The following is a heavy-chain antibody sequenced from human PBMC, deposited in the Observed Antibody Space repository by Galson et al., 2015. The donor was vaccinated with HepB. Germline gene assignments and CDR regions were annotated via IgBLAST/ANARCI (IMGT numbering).Heavy chain of an antibody. D-gene: IGHD3-10*01. Sequence: LSLTCAVYGGSFSGYYWSWIRQPPGKGLEWIGEINHSGSTNYNPSLKSRVTISVDTSKNQFSLKLSSVTAADTAVYYCARYGSGSYYKAGYYYMDVWGKGTTVTVSS. J-gene: IGHJ6*03. CDR1: GGSFSGYY. CDR3: ARYGSGSYYKAGYYYMDV. V-gene: IGHV4-34*01. CDR2: INHSGST.